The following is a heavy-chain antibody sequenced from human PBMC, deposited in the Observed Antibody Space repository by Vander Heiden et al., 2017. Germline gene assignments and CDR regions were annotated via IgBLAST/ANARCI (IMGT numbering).Heavy chain of an antibody. D-gene: IGHD2-15*01. J-gene: IGHJ5*02. CDR1: GVSINTDNR. Sequence: QVQLQESGPGLVKPSGILSPTCVVFGVSINTDNRSTWVRPAPGMVMEWFWAIHHSGSTNYNPSLKSRVTISVDKSKNEFSMRMISVTAADTAVYFCARGYCNGGSCYSWRNRFDPWGQGTLVTVSS. V-gene: IGHV4-4*02. CDR3: ARGYCNGGSCYSWRNRFDP. CDR2: IHHSGST.